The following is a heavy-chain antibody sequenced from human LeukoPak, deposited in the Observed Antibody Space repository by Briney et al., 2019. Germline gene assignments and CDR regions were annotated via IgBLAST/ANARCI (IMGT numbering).Heavy chain of an antibody. D-gene: IGHD3-22*01. CDR2: INPSGGST. CDR1: GYSITSYF. CDR3: ARTNYNDSSAYYDY. V-gene: IGHV1-46*01. J-gene: IGHJ4*02. Sequence: ASVKVSCKATGYSITSYFLHWVRQAPGQGLEWMGIINPSGGSTNYAQKFQGRVTMTRDTSTSTVYMELSSLRSEDTAVCYCARTNYNDSSAYYDYWGQGSLVTVSS.